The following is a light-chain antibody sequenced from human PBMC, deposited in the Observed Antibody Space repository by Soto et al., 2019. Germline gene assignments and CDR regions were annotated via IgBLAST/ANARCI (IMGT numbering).Light chain of an antibody. CDR1: QNINNNY. Sequence: VLTHSPGTLSLSPWGIATLSCRASQNINNNYLAWYQHKPGQAPRLLIYDASLRATGVPDRFSGSGSGTDFTLTITRLEPDDSAVYYCQQHGISHITFGQGTRLEIK. V-gene: IGKV3-20*01. CDR2: DAS. J-gene: IGKJ5*01. CDR3: QQHGISHIT.